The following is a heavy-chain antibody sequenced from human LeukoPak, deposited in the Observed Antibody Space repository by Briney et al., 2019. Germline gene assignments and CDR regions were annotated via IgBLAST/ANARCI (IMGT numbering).Heavy chain of an antibody. CDR2: INPNSGGT. CDR3: ATERVAKGYCSGGSCYYFDY. J-gene: IGHJ4*02. V-gene: IGHV1-2*02. D-gene: IGHD2-15*01. Sequence: VASVKVSCKASGYTFTGYYMHWVRQAPGQGLEWMGWINPNSGGTNYAQKFQGRVTMTEDTSTDTAYMELSSLRSEDTAVYYCATERVAKGYCSGGSCYYFDYWGQGTLVTVSS. CDR1: GYTFTGYY.